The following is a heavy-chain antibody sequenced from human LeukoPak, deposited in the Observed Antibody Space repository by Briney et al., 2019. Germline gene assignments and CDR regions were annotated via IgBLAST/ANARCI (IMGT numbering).Heavy chain of an antibody. J-gene: IGHJ2*01. CDR2: IYNSGGT. CDR3: ARGRRDGYNLRWYFDL. V-gene: IGHV4-59*12. D-gene: IGHD5-24*01. CDR1: GGSITSSFY. Sequence: SETLSLTCTVSGGSITSSFYWSWTRQSPGKGLGWIGYIYNSGGTKYNPSLKSRLTISVDTSKNQFSLKLSSVTAADTAVFYCARGRRDGYNLRWYFDLWGRGTLVTVSS.